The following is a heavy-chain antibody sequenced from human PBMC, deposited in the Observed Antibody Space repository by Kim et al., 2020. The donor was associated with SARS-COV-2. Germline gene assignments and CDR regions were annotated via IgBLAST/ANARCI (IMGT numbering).Heavy chain of an antibody. V-gene: IGHV4-59*01. J-gene: IGHJ4*02. Sequence: SRVTISIDTAKNQFSLKLSSVTAADTAMYYCARTNWNYYDTTGNHYFFDYWGQGTLVTVSS. D-gene: IGHD3-22*01. CDR3: ARTNWNYYDTTGNHYFFDY.